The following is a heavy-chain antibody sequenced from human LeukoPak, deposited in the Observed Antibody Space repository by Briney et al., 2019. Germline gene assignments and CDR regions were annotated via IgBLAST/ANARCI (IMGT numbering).Heavy chain of an antibody. J-gene: IGHJ6*03. CDR2: IKQDGSQK. D-gene: IGHD3-3*01. V-gene: IGHV3-7*01. CDR3: ARDKKDFWSGYFYYYYMDV. Sequence: GGSLRLSCAASGFTFSSYWMSWVRQAPGKGLEWVANIKQDGSQKYYVDSVKGRFSISRDNAKNSAYLQMNSLRAEDTAVYYCARDKKDFWSGYFYYYYMDVWGKGTTVTVSS. CDR1: GFTFSSYW.